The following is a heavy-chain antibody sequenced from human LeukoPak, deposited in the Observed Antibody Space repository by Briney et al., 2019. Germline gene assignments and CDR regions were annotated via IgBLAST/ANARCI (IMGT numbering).Heavy chain of an antibody. CDR1: GFTINIYA. J-gene: IGHJ3*01. CDR3: AKDPNGDYVGAFDG. D-gene: IGHD4-17*01. Sequence: PGGSLRLSCAPSGFTINIYAMTWVRQAPGKGLEWVPSITVNGGGISYADSVKGRFTISRDNSKNTLYLQMSSLRAEDTAVYYCAKDPNGDYVGAFDGWDQGTRVTVSS. V-gene: IGHV3-23*01. CDR2: ITVNGGGI.